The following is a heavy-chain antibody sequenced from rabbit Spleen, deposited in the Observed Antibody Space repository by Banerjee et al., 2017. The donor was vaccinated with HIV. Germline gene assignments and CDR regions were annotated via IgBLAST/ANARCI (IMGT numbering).Heavy chain of an antibody. CDR3: ARDTGTSFSTYGMDL. CDR2: AYAGSSGNT. J-gene: IGHJ6*01. V-gene: IGHV1S40*01. Sequence: QSLVESGGGLVKPGASLTLTCKASGFDFSSGYDMCWVRQAPGKGLEWVACAYAGSSGNTYSATWAKGRFTVSKTASTTVTLQMTSLTAADTATYFCARDTGTSFSTYGMDLWGPGTLVTVS. D-gene: IGHD8-1*01. CDR1: GFDFSSGYD.